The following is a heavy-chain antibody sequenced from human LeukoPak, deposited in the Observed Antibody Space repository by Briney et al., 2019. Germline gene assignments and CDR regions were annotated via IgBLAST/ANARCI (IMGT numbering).Heavy chain of an antibody. Sequence: PGGSLRLSCAASRFTFSSYAMTWVRQAPGRGLEWVTFIRFDGSNKYYADSVKGRFTISRDNSKNTLSLQMNSLRAEDTAVYYCAKDRLDTSMIIESWGQGTLVSVSS. J-gene: IGHJ4*02. CDR3: AKDRLDTSMIIES. D-gene: IGHD5-18*01. CDR2: IRFDGSNK. CDR1: RFTFSSYA. V-gene: IGHV3-30*02.